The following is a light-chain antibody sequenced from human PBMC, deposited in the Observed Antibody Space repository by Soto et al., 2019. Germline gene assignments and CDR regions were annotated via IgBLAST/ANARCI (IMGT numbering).Light chain of an antibody. CDR3: QQYSAWPLT. CDR1: QTVSSI. Sequence: EIVMTQSPATLSVSPGERATLFCRASQTVSSIFLAWYQQKPGKAPRLLIHGASTRATGIPARFSGSGSGTEFILTISSLQSEDFAVYYCQQYSAWPLTFGGGTKVEIK. J-gene: IGKJ4*01. CDR2: GAS. V-gene: IGKV3-15*01.